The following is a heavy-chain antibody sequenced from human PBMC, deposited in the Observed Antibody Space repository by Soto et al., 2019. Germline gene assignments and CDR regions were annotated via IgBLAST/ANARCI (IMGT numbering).Heavy chain of an antibody. V-gene: IGHV1-8*01. J-gene: IGHJ4*02. Sequence: ASVKVSCKASGYTFTSYDINWVRQATGQGLEWMGWMNPNSGNTGYAQKFQGRVTMTRNTSISTAYMELSSLRSEDTAVYYCARVHYDILTGYIPSDYWGQGTLVTVSS. CDR3: ARVHYDILTGYIPSDY. CDR2: MNPNSGNT. CDR1: GYTFTSYD. D-gene: IGHD3-9*01.